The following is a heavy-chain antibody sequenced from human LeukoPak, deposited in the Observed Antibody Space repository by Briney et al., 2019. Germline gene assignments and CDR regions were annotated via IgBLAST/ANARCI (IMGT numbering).Heavy chain of an antibody. V-gene: IGHV4-34*01. D-gene: IGHD2-21*01. CDR2: INHSGST. J-gene: IGHJ4*02. Sequence: SETVSLTCAVYGGSFSGYYWSWIRQPPGKGLEWIGEINHSGSTNYNPSLKSRVTISVDTSKNQFSLKLSSVTAADTAVYYCARGPRRFVVNHLGFDYWGQGTLVTVSS. CDR3: ARGPRRFVVNHLGFDY. CDR1: GGSFSGYY.